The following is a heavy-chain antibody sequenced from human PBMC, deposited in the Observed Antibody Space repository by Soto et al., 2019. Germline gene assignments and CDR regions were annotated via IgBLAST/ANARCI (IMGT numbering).Heavy chain of an antibody. Sequence: QVQLVQSGAEVKKPGSSVKVSCKASGGTFSTNAISWVRQAPGQGLEWMGGITPLFGTANYAQKFQGRVTITAVESTTTAYMELSSLRSDDTAVYYCAQTLGLAVAGPGRFDLWGRGTLITVSS. CDR3: AQTLGLAVAGPGRFDL. D-gene: IGHD6-19*01. CDR2: ITPLFGTA. J-gene: IGHJ2*01. CDR1: GGTFSTNA. V-gene: IGHV1-69*12.